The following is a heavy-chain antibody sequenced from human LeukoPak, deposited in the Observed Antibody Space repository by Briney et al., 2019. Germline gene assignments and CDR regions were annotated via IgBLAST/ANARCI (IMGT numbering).Heavy chain of an antibody. CDR3: ARVLPSRWVVVTAGHFDY. Sequence: SETLSLTCAVYGGSFSGYYWSWIRQPPGKGLEWIGEINHSGSTNYNPSLKSRVTISVDTSKNQFSLKLSSVTAADTAVYYCARVLPSRWVVVTAGHFDYWGQGTLVTVSS. CDR2: INHSGST. V-gene: IGHV4-34*01. CDR1: GGSFSGYY. J-gene: IGHJ4*02. D-gene: IGHD2-21*02.